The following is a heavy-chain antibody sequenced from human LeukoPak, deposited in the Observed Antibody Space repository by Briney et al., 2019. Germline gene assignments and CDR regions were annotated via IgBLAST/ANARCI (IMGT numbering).Heavy chain of an antibody. CDR3: ARGTSNYDFWSGYYIYFDY. V-gene: IGHV4-59*08. D-gene: IGHD3-3*01. CDR2: IYYSGST. CDR1: GGSISSYY. J-gene: IGHJ4*02. Sequence: PSGTLSLTCTVSGGSISSYYWSWIRQPPGKGLEWIGYIYYSGSTNYNPSLKSRVTISVDTSKNQFSLKLSSVTAADTAVYYCARGTSNYDFWSGYYIYFDYWGQGTLVTVSS.